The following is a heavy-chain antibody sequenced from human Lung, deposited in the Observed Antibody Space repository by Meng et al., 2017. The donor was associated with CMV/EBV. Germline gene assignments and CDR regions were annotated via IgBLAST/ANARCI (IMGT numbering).Heavy chain of an antibody. J-gene: IGHJ6*02. CDR1: GGSISSNY. D-gene: IGHD2-2*01. CDR2: IYYSGST. CDR3: ARDLVYCSNTSWYYYYVMDV. V-gene: IGHV4-59*01. Sequence: GPLRLXCTVPGGSISSNYWSWIRQLPGKGLEWIGYIYYSGSTNYNPSLKSRVTISVDTSKNQFSLKLSTVSAADTAVYYCARDLVYCSNTSWYYYYVMDVXGQGXTVTVSS.